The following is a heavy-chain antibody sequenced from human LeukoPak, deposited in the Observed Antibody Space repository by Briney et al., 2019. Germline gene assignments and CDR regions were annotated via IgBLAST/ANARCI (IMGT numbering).Heavy chain of an antibody. Sequence: HPGGSLRLSCVASGFNFSNYDMHWVRQATGKGLEGISSIDPAGNTWYSDSVKGRFTISRENAKSSLFLEMNSLRAADTAVYYCVREPAYTGTWWYPDLWGRGTLVAVSS. CDR2: IDPAGNT. J-gene: IGHJ2*01. V-gene: IGHV3-13*01. CDR3: VREPAYTGTWWYPDL. CDR1: GFNFSNYD. D-gene: IGHD3-16*01.